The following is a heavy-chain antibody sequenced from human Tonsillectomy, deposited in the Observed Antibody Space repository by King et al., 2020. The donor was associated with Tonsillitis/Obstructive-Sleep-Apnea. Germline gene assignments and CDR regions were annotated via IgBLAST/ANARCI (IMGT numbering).Heavy chain of an antibody. CDR3: LNVMGN. CDR2: ISSIGTTI. J-gene: IGHJ4*02. D-gene: IGHD3-16*01. V-gene: IGHV3-48*02. Sequence: VQLVESGGGLVQPGESLRLSCAASGFTFSTYAMNWVRQAPGKGLEWVSYISSIGTTIYYADSVKGRFTISRDNAKNSLYLQMNSLRDEDTAVYYCLNVMGNWGQGTLVTVSS. CDR1: GFTFSTYA.